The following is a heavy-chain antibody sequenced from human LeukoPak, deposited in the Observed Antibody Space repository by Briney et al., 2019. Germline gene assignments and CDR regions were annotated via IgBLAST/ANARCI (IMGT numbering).Heavy chain of an antibody. CDR2: INHSGST. J-gene: IGHJ6*03. V-gene: IGHV4-34*01. Sequence: PSETLSLTCAVYGGSFSGYYWSWIRQPPGKGLEWIGEINHSGSTNYNPSLKSRVTISVDTSKNQFSLKLSSMTAADTAVYYCASTRGAARPYYYYYMDVWGKGTTVTVSS. D-gene: IGHD6-6*01. CDR3: ASTRGAARPYYYYYMDV. CDR1: GGSFSGYY.